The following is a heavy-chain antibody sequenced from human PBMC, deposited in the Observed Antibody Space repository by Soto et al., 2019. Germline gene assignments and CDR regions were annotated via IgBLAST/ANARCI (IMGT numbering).Heavy chain of an antibody. CDR2: IYYSGST. CDR1: GGPTRTFLYY. D-gene: IGHD3-3*01. V-gene: IGHV4-39*01. J-gene: IGHJ6*02. Sequence: PSETLPSTRTLSGGPTRTFLYYRGRFRHPTGKELEWIGSIYYSGSTYYNPSLKSRVTISVDTSKNQFSLKLSSVTAADTAVYYCARPDGWYDLWSGYYANYGMDVWGQGTTVS. CDR3: ARPDGWYDLWSGYYANYGMDV.